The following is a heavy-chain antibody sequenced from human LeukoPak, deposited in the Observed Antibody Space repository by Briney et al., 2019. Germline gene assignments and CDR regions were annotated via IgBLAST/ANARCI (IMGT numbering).Heavy chain of an antibody. CDR3: ARDRAASPRLTIFGTYYYYMDV. CDR2: IYYSGST. Sequence: NSSETLSLTCTVSGGSISSYYWSWIRQPPGKGPEWIGYIYYSGSTNYNPSLKSRVTISVDTSKNQFSLKLSSVTAADTAVYYCARDRAASPRLTIFGTYYYYMDVWGKGTTVTVSS. D-gene: IGHD3-3*01. V-gene: IGHV4-59*01. CDR1: GGSISSYY. J-gene: IGHJ6*03.